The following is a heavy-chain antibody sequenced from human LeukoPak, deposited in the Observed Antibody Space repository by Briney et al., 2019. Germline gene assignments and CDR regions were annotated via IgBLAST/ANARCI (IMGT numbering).Heavy chain of an antibody. D-gene: IGHD2-2*01. CDR2: IWYDGSNK. V-gene: IGHV3-33*01. CDR3: ARDPISYCSSTSCPRRSYYYYGMDV. CDR1: GFTFSSYG. J-gene: IGHJ6*02. Sequence: PGGSLRLSCAASGFTFSSYGMHWVRQAPGKGLEWVAVIWYDGSNKYYADSVKGRFTISRDNSKNTLYLQMNSLRAEDTAVYYCARDPISYCSSTSCPRRSYYYYGMDVWGQGTTVTVSS.